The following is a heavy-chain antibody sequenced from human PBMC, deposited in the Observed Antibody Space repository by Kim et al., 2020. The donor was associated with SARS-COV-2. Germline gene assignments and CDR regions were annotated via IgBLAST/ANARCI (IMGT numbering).Heavy chain of an antibody. V-gene: IGHV4-30-2*01. CDR3: ARGYGSGSPYGMDV. D-gene: IGHD3-10*01. Sequence: TPSPQSRVTMSVARSKNQFSLKLSSVTAADTAVYYCARGYGSGSPYGMDVWGQGTTVTVSS. J-gene: IGHJ6*02.